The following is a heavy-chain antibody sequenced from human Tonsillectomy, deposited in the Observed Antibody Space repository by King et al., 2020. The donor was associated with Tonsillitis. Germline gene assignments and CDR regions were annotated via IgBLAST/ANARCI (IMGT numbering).Heavy chain of an antibody. J-gene: IGHJ3*01. V-gene: IGHV3-48*02. Sequence: QLVQSGGGLVQPGGSLRLSCVASGFTFSSYSMNWVRQPPGKGLEWVSYISTSSSTIYYAASVKGRFTISRDNAKNSLYLQMNSLRDEDTAVYYCARSGSYLETFDLWGQGTMVTVSS. D-gene: IGHD1-26*01. CDR1: GFTFSSYS. CDR2: ISTSSSTI. CDR3: ARSGSYLETFDL.